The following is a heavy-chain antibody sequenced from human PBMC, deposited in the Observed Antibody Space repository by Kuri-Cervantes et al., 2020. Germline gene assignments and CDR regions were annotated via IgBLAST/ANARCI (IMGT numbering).Heavy chain of an antibody. CDR3: ASGYDILTVEY. D-gene: IGHD3-9*01. CDR2: ISSSSSTI. J-gene: IGHJ4*02. CDR1: GFTFSSYW. Sequence: GGSLRLSCAASGFTFSSYWMSWVRQAPGKGLEWVSYISSSSSTIYYADSVRGRFTISRDNANNSLSLQMTSLRAEDTAVYYCASGYDILTVEYWGQGSLVTVSS. V-gene: IGHV3-48*04.